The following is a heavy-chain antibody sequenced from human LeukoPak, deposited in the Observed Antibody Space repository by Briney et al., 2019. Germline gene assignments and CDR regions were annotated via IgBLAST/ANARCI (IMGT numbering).Heavy chain of an antibody. D-gene: IGHD5-12*01. V-gene: IGHV3-23*01. CDR3: AKSSGYLVATTDSYFDY. Sequence: PGGSLRLSCAASGFTFSSCAMSWVRQAPGKGLEWVSTITNTGGTTYYADSVKGRFTISRDNSKNTLYLQMNSLRAEDTAVYYCAKSSGYLVATTDSYFDYWGPGTLVTVSS. CDR1: GFTFSSCA. J-gene: IGHJ4*02. CDR2: ITNTGGTT.